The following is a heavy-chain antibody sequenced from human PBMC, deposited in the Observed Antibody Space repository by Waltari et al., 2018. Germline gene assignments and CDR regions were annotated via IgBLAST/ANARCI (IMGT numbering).Heavy chain of an antibody. Sequence: QLQLQESGPGLVKPSETLSLTCTVSGGSISSSSYYWGWIRQPPGKGLEWIGSIYYSGSTYYNPSRKSRVTISVDTSKNQFSLKLSSVTAADTAVYYCARHVMSWGYSYGYQAHFDYWGQGTLVTVSS. CDR2: IYYSGST. CDR3: ARHVMSWGYSYGYQAHFDY. V-gene: IGHV4-39*01. CDR1: GGSISSSSYY. D-gene: IGHD5-18*01. J-gene: IGHJ4*02.